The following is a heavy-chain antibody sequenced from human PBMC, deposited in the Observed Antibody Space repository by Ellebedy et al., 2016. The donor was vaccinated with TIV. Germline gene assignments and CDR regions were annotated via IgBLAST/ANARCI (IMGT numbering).Heavy chain of an antibody. CDR3: ARGVGPIYYGDGGTIDY. D-gene: IGHD2-21*01. Sequence: MPSETLSLTCTVSGGSLNSSNWWTWVRQPPGKGLEWIGEVDHGDYTNYNPSLESRVTISLDKSKNQVFLRLSSVTAADTAVYYCARGVGPIYYGDGGTIDYWGLGTLVTVSS. J-gene: IGHJ4*02. V-gene: IGHV4-4*02. CDR2: VDHGDYT. CDR1: GGSLNSSNW.